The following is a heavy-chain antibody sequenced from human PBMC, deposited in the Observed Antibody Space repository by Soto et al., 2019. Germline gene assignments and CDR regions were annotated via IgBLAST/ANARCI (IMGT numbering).Heavy chain of an antibody. Sequence: QITLKESGPPLVKPTQTLTLTCTFSGFSLSTSEVGVGWIRQPPGKALEWLALIYWDDDKRYSPSLKSRLTISKDTSKNLGVLTMTNMDPVDTATYYCARTAYYFDSWGQGTLVTVSS. J-gene: IGHJ4*02. V-gene: IGHV2-5*02. CDR2: IYWDDDK. CDR3: ARTAYYFDS. CDR1: GFSLSTSEVG.